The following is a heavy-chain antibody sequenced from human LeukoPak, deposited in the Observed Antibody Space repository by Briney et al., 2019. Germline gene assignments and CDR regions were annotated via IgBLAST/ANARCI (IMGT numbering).Heavy chain of an antibody. Sequence: GGSLRLSCAASGFSVSSSYMSWVRQAPGKGLDWVSVLYSSGGTFYADSVKGRFTISRDNSKNTLYLQMNSLTAEDTAVYYCARYSGPGSYSPHFDNWGQGTLVTVSS. J-gene: IGHJ4*02. CDR1: GFSVSSSY. CDR3: ARYSGPGSYSPHFDN. D-gene: IGHD3-10*01. CDR2: LYSSGGT. V-gene: IGHV3-53*01.